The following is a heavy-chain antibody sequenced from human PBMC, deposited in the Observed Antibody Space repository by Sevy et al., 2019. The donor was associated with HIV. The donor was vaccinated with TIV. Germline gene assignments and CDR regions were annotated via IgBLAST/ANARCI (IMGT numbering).Heavy chain of an antibody. D-gene: IGHD6-13*01. CDR3: AKVGDSSSWYGGYFDY. CDR2: IRYDGSNK. CDR1: GFTFSSYG. J-gene: IGHJ4*02. V-gene: IGHV3-30*02. Sequence: GGSLGLSCAASGFTFSSYGMHWVRQAPGKGLEWVAFIRYDGSNKYYADSVKGRFTISRDNSKNTLYLQMNSLRAEDTAVYYCAKVGDSSSWYGGYFDYWGQGTLVTVSS.